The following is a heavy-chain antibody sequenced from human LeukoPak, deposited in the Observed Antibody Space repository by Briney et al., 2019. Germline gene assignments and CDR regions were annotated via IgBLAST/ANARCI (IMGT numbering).Heavy chain of an antibody. CDR1: GESLSKSPNH. CDR2: VYDVGFN. D-gene: IGHD5-24*01. V-gene: IGHV4-39*02. Sequence: SETLSLTCTVSGESLSKSPNHWGCDRQAPGQGLDSVMTVYDVGFNHNNPSPSSRGSIVLDTTQNHLSLKKTSAIAAETAVYYCARGGSWRETHYWGQGVLVTVSS. J-gene: IGHJ4*02. CDR3: ARGGSWRETHY.